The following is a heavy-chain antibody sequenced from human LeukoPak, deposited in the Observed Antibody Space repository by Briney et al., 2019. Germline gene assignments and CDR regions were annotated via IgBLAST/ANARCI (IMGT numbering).Heavy chain of an antibody. V-gene: IGHV3-30-3*01. CDR2: ISYDGSNK. J-gene: IGHJ4*02. D-gene: IGHD2-2*01. CDR1: GFTFSSYT. Sequence: GRSLRLSCAASGFTFSSYTMHWVRQAPGKGLEWVAVISYDGSNKYYADSVKGRFTISRDNSKNTLYLQTNSLRAEDTAVYYCARVKGSSTFDYWGQGTLVTVSS. CDR3: ARVKGSSTFDY.